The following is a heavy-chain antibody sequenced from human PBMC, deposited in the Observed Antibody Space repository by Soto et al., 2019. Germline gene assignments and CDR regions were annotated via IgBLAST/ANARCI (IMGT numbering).Heavy chain of an antibody. CDR1: GYDFTSYG. Sequence: QGQLLQSGDEVKKPGASVRVSCRASGYDFTSYGISWVRQAPGQGLEWVSWISAYNGKRDTAQKFQGRVTMTLDTSTDKAHMELGDLTSADTAVYYCARGRIVASIHDAFEIWGQGTMVAVSS. CDR3: ARGRIVASIHDAFEI. CDR2: ISAYNGKR. J-gene: IGHJ3*02. V-gene: IGHV1-18*01. D-gene: IGHD2-21*01.